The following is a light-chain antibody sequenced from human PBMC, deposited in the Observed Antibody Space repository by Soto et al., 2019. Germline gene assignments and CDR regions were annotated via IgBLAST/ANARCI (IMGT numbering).Light chain of an antibody. V-gene: IGKV3-20*01. CDR3: QQYGVSPRN. CDR2: GAS. J-gene: IGKJ4*01. Sequence: ELVLTQSPGTVSLSPGERATLSCRASQSGSSSSLGWYQQKPGQAPRLLIYGASSRATGIPDRFSGSGSGTDFTLTISRLEPEDSAVYYCQQYGVSPRNFGGGTKVESK. CDR1: QSGSSSS.